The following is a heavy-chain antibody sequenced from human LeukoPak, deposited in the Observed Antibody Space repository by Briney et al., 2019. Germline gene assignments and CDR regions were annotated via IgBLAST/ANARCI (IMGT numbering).Heavy chain of an antibody. Sequence: SGRSLRLPCAASGFTVSDYSMNWVRQAPGKGLEWVSYISFSVNTKYYGDSVKGRFTISRDNAKNSLYLHMDSLRAEDTAVYYCARGAYSSGWAYFDHWGQGTLVTVSS. CDR1: GFTVSDYS. V-gene: IGHV3-48*04. J-gene: IGHJ4*02. CDR3: ARGAYSSGWAYFDH. CDR2: ISFSVNTK. D-gene: IGHD6-19*01.